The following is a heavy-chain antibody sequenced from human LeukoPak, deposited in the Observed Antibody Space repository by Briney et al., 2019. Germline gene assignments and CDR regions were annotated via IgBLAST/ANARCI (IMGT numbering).Heavy chain of an antibody. J-gene: IGHJ4*02. Sequence: ASVKVSCKASGYTFTNSYIHWVRQAPGQGLEWMGIINPSGGSTNYAQKFQGRVTMTRDTTTSTDYMELYSLRCEDAAVYYCASPEVGYWGQGTLVTVSS. CDR1: GYTFTNSY. CDR3: ASPEVGY. D-gene: IGHD2-15*01. V-gene: IGHV1-46*03. CDR2: INPSGGST.